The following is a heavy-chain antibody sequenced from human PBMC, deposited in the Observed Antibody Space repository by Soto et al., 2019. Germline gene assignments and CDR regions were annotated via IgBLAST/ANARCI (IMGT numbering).Heavy chain of an antibody. Sequence: ASVKVSCKASGGTFSSYAISWVRQAPGQGLEWMGGIIPIFGTANYAQKFQGRVTITADESTSTAYMELSSLRSEDTAVYYCARGYYYDSSGYSTSFVYYFDYWGQGTLVTVSS. D-gene: IGHD3-22*01. V-gene: IGHV1-69*13. J-gene: IGHJ4*02. CDR2: IIPIFGTA. CDR1: GGTFSSYA. CDR3: ARGYYYDSSGYSTSFVYYFDY.